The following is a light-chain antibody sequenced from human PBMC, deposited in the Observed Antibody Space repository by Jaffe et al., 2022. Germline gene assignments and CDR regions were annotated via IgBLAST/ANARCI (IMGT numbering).Light chain of an antibody. CDR1: QSVYNY. CDR2: DAS. V-gene: IGKV3-11*01. J-gene: IGKJ2*03. CDR3: QHRNNWPPMYG. Sequence: DIVLTQSPVTLSLSPGDSATLSCRASQSVYNYFAWYQKKPGQAPRLLIYDASNRATGIPARFSGSGSGTDFTLTISSLEPEDFAVYYCQHRNNWPPMYGFGQGTKLEVK.